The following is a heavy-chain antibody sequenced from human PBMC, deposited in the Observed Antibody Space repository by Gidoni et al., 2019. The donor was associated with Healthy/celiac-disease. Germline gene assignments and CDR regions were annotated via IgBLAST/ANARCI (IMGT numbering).Heavy chain of an antibody. CDR1: GYTITSYC. V-gene: IGHV1-46*01. Sequence: QVQLVQSGAEVKKPGASVKGSGKTSGYTITSYCMHWVRQAPGQGLEWMGIITLSGGSTSYAQKFQGRLTMTRSTSTSTVSMDLSSLRSEDTAVYYCARDRCGIRYYFDYWGQGTLVTVSS. D-gene: IGHD3-16*02. CDR3: ARDRCGIRYYFDY. CDR2: ITLSGGST. J-gene: IGHJ4*02.